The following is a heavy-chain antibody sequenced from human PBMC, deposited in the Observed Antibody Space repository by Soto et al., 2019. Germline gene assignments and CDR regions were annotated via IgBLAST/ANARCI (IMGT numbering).Heavy chain of an antibody. CDR3: ARVHFSSRYYYKSFDS. J-gene: IGHJ5*01. CDR1: GYTFTGYY. Sequence: ASVKVSCKASGYTFTGYYMHWVRQAPGQGLEWMGWINPNSGGTNYAQKFQGRVTMTRDTSISTAYMELSRLRSDDTAVYYCARVHFSSRYYYKSFDSRCQGTLVTVFS. D-gene: IGHD3-3*02. V-gene: IGHV1-2*02. CDR2: INPNSGGT.